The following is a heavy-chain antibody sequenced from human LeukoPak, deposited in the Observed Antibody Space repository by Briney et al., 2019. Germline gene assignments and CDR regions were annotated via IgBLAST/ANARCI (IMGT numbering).Heavy chain of an antibody. CDR1: GGSISSGYYY. J-gene: IGHJ4*02. CDR2: IYYSGST. Sequence: PSQTLSLTCTVSGGSISSGYYYWSWIRQPPGKGLEWIGSIYYSGSTYYNPSLKSRVTISVDTSKNQFSLKLSSVTAADTAVYYCARGDSPYYFDYWGQGTLVTVSS. CDR3: ARGDSPYYFDY. D-gene: IGHD3-22*01. V-gene: IGHV4-30-4*01.